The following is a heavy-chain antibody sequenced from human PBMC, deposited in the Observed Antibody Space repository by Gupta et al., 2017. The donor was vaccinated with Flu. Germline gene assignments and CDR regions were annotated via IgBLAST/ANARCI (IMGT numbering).Heavy chain of an antibody. D-gene: IGHD1-26*01. CDR3: ARGLGINHYFDY. Sequence: EVQLVESGGGLAKAGESLRLSCASGFSFDNYNLNWVRQAPGKGLEWVSSITYNGDTTYYADSVKGRFAISRDDATYTLHLQMNSLRVEDTATYFCARGLGINHYFDYWGQGALVRVSS. J-gene: IGHJ4*02. CDR1: GFSFDNYN. CDR2: ITYNGDTT. V-gene: IGHV3-21*04.